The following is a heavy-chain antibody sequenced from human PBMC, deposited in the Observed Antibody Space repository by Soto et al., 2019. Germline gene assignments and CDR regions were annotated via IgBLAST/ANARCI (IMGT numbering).Heavy chain of an antibody. CDR2: MNPDSGHA. CDR3: ARRPHCSGGICYYGLDN. CDR1: GYTFTNSD. J-gene: IGHJ4*02. D-gene: IGHD2-15*01. V-gene: IGHV1-8*01. Sequence: QVQLVQSGAEVKKPGASVKVSCKASGYTFTNSDINCVRQAPGQGLEWMGWMNPDSGHAAYAQKFQGRVTLTTSTSKSTVYMEMGSLGSEAAAVYYCARRPHCSGGICYYGLDNWGQGTLVTVSS.